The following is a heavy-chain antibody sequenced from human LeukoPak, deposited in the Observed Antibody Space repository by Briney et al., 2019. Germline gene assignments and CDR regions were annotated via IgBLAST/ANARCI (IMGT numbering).Heavy chain of an antibody. D-gene: IGHD3-9*01. Sequence: GRSLRLSCAASGFTFSSYAMHWVRQAPGKGLEWVAVISYDGSNKYYADSVKGRFTISRDNSKNTLYLQMNSLRAEDTAVYYCAREGISGRYFDWLYLAAYFDYWGQGTLVTVSS. CDR3: AREGISGRYFDWLYLAAYFDY. CDR1: GFTFSSYA. CDR2: ISYDGSNK. V-gene: IGHV3-30-3*01. J-gene: IGHJ4*02.